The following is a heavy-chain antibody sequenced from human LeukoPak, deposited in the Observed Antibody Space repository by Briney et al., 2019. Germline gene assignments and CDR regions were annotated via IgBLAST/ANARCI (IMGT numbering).Heavy chain of an antibody. CDR2: INHSGST. V-gene: IGHV4-34*01. D-gene: IGHD5-18*01. Sequence: SETLSLTCAVYGGSFSGYYWSWIRQPPGKGLEWIGEINHSGSTNYNPSLKSRVTISVDTSKNQFSLKLSSVTAADTAVYYCAREERYSYGDWDQGTLVTVSS. J-gene: IGHJ4*02. CDR3: AREERYSYGD. CDR1: GGSFSGYY.